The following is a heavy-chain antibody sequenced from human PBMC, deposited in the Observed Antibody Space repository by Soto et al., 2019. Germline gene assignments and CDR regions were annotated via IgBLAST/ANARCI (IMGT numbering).Heavy chain of an antibody. Sequence: GGSLSLSCAASGFTFSHYAMSWVRPAPGKGPQWVSFISGSTVSTYYADSVKGRFTISRDNSKNTLYLQMKSLRAEDTAVYYCEKVRDSASAGHFDFWGQGALVTVSS. CDR3: EKVRDSASAGHFDF. D-gene: IGHD6-13*01. V-gene: IGHV3-23*01. CDR2: ISGSTVST. CDR1: GFTFSHYA. J-gene: IGHJ4*02.